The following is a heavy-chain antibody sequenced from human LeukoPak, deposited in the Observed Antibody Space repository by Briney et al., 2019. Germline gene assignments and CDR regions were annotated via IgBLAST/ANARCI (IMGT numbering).Heavy chain of an antibody. J-gene: IGHJ5*02. V-gene: IGHV1-18*01. CDR3: ARVVYGSGSNLNWFDP. CDR1: GYTFTSYG. CDR2: ISAYNGNT. D-gene: IGHD3-10*01. Sequence: ASVKVSCKASGYTFTSYGISWVRQAPGQGLEWMGWISAYNGNTNYAQKLQGRVTMTTDTSTSTAYMELRSLRSDDTAVYYCARVVYGSGSNLNWFDPWDQGTLVTVSS.